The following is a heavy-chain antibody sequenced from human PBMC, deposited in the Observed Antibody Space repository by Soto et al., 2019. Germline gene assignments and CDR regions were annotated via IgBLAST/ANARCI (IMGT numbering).Heavy chain of an antibody. Sequence: SQTLSLTCAISGDSVSSNSAAWNWIRQSPSRGLEWLGRTYYRSKWYNDYAVSMKSRITINPDTSKNQFSLQLNSVTPEDTAVYYCARAYYYGSGSPPRFDPWGQGSLVTVSS. J-gene: IGHJ5*02. V-gene: IGHV6-1*01. CDR3: ARAYYYGSGSPPRFDP. CDR1: GDSVSSNSAA. D-gene: IGHD3-10*01. CDR2: TYYRSKWYN.